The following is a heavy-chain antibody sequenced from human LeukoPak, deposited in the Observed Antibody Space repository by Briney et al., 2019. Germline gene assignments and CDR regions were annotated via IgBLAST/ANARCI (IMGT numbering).Heavy chain of an antibody. CDR1: GFTFSSCG. J-gene: IGHJ4*02. CDR2: IWYDGSNK. V-gene: IGHV3-33*01. CDR3: ARVEGYDSSGYYYY. D-gene: IGHD3-22*01. Sequence: PGGSLRLSCAASGFTFSSCGMHWVRQAPGKGLEWVAVIWYDGSNKYYADSVKGRFTISRDNSKNTLYLQMNSLRAEDTAVYYCARVEGYDSSGYYYYWGQGTLVTVSS.